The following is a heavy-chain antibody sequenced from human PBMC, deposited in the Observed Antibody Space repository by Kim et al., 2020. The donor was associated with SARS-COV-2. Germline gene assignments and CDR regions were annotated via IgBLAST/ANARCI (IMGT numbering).Heavy chain of an antibody. CDR2: IYYSGST. V-gene: IGHV4-39*01. CDR1: GGSISSSSYY. J-gene: IGHJ6*02. D-gene: IGHD3-10*01. CDR3: ASLAKLLWFGGSYYYGMDV. Sequence: SETLSLTCTVSGGSISSSSYYWGWIRQPPGKGLEWIGSIYYSGSTYYNPSLKSRVTISVDTSKNQFSLKLSSVTAADTAVYYCASLAKLLWFGGSYYYGMDVWGQGTTVTVSS.